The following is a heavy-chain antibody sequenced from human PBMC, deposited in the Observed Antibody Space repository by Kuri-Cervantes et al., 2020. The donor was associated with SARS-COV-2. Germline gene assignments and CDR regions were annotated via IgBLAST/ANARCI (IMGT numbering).Heavy chain of an antibody. V-gene: IGHV4-59*01. D-gene: IGHD4-17*01. CDR1: GGSISSYY. CDR2: IYYNGST. CDR3: ARHDYGDPLTYYYGMDV. J-gene: IGHJ6*02. Sequence: SETLSLTCSVSGGSISSYYWSWIRQPPGKGLEWIGYIYYNGSTNYNPSPKSRVTISVDTSKNQFSLKLSSVTAADTAMYYCARHDYGDPLTYYYGMDVWGQGTTVTVSS.